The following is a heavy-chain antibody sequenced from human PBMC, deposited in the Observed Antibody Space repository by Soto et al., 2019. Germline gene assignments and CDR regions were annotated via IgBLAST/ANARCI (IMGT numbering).Heavy chain of an antibody. CDR1: GFPFTTYG. D-gene: IGHD3-10*01. CDR2: ISYDGSNR. J-gene: IGHJ4*02. Sequence: QVQLVESGGGVVQPGRSLRLSCAASGFPFTTYGMHWVREGPGKGLEWVAVISYDGSNRYYADSVKGRFTISRDNSKNTLYRQMTDLRPEDTALYYCVGGQYYFDYRGQGTLVTVSS. CDR3: VGGQYYFDY. V-gene: IGHV3-30*03.